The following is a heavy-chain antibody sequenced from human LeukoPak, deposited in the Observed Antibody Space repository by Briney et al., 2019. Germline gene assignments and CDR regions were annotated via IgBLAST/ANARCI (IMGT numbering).Heavy chain of an antibody. V-gene: IGHV3-23*01. J-gene: IGHJ4*02. CDR2: IGVNT. D-gene: IGHD3-10*01. Sequence: GGSLRLSCAASGFTFSNYAMSWARQAPGKGLEWVSAIGVNTYYTDSVKGRFTISRDNAKNTLYLQMNSLRAEDTAVYYCARDSRGAFDYWGQGTLVTVSS. CDR3: ARDSRGAFDY. CDR1: GFTFSNYA.